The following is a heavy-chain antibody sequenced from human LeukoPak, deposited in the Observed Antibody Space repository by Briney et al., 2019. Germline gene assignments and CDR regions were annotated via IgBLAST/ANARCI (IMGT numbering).Heavy chain of an antibody. D-gene: IGHD5-12*01. CDR3: AREYSGFDY. V-gene: IGHV4-61*01. CDR1: GDPISSHSEY. CDR2: SYHIGST. Sequence: PSETLSLTCTVSGDPISSHSEYEWTWIRQPPGKGLEWIGYSYHIGSTNYNPSLKSRVTISVDTSKNQFSLKLTSVTAADTAVYYCAREYSGFDYWGQGTLVTVSS. J-gene: IGHJ4*02.